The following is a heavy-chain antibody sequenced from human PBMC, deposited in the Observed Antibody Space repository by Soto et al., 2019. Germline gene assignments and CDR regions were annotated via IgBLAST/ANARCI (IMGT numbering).Heavy chain of an antibody. J-gene: IGHJ4*02. CDR3: ARESSSSCHEC. CDR1: GYTFTSYG. Sequence: QVQLVQSGAEVKKPGASVKVSCKASGYTFTSYGISWVRQAPGQGLEGMGWISAYNGNTNYAQKLQGRVTMTTDTPTSTGYMELRSLRSDDTAVYYCARESSSSCHECWGQGTLVTVSS. D-gene: IGHD6-13*01. V-gene: IGHV1-18*01. CDR2: ISAYNGNT.